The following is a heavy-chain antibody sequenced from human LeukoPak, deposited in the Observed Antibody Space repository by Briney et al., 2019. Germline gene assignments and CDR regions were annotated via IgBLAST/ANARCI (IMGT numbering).Heavy chain of an antibody. CDR2: ISHSGYT. Sequence: SETLSLTCTVSGGSMSSQYWSWIRQSPRKGLEWIGYISHSGYTSYSPSLKSRVTISIDTSNNQFSLNLNSVTTADSAIYYCARDGYTNWYYYMDVWGMGTTVTVSS. V-gene: IGHV4-59*11. CDR3: ARDGYTNWYYYMDV. D-gene: IGHD5-24*01. J-gene: IGHJ6*03. CDR1: GGSMSSQY.